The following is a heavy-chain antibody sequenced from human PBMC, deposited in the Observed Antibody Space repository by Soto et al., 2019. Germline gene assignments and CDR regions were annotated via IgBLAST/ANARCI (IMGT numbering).Heavy chain of an antibody. D-gene: IGHD3-3*01. CDR2: IVPMFGTS. V-gene: IGHV1-69*06. Sequence: QERLVQSGAEVRKPGSSVKVSCKVTGGTSTRYAINWVRQAPGQGLEWMGGIVPMFGTSKYAQKFQGRVTITADTSTNIAYMELRSLRSEDTSVYYCNRGSEYDFWSGYLWGQGTLVSVSS. CDR3: NRGSEYDFWSGYL. J-gene: IGHJ4*02. CDR1: GGTSTRYA.